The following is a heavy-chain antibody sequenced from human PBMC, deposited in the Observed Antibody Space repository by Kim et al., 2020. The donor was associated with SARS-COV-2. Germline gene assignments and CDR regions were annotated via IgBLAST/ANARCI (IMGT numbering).Heavy chain of an antibody. V-gene: IGHV4-39*01. J-gene: IGHJ5*02. Sequence: SETLSLTCTVSGGSISSSSYYWGWIRQPPGKGLEWIGSIYYSGSTYYDPSLKSRVTISVDTSKNQFSLKLSSVTAADTAVYYCARPYGSGLGWFDPWGQGTLVTVSS. CDR2: IYYSGST. CDR3: ARPYGSGLGWFDP. D-gene: IGHD3-10*01. CDR1: GGSISSSSYY.